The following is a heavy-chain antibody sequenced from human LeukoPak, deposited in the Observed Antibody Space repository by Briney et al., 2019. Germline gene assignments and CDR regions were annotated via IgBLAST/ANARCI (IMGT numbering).Heavy chain of an antibody. CDR1: GFTFSSYS. D-gene: IGHD3-10*01. V-gene: IGHV3-21*01. J-gene: IGHJ3*02. CDR3: ARPLGAEGAFDI. Sequence: PGGSLRLSCAASGFTFSSYSMNWVRQAPGKGLEWVSSISSSSGYIYYADSVKGRFTISRDNAKNSLYLQMNSLRAEDTAVYYCARPLGAEGAFDIWGQGTMVTVSS. CDR2: ISSSSGYI.